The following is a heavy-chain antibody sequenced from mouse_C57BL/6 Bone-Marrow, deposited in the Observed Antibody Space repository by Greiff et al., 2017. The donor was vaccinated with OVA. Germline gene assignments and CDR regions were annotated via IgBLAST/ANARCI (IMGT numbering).Heavy chain of an antibody. CDR3: ARDRGTVPHWYFEV. CDR2: IDPSDSYT. CDR1: GYTFTSYW. J-gene: IGHJ1*03. V-gene: IGHV1-50*01. Sequence: QVQLQQPGAELVKPGASVKLSCKASGYTFTSYWMQWVKQRPGQGLEWIGEIDPSDSYTNYNQKFKGKATLTVDTSSSTAYMQLSSLTSEDSAVYYCARDRGTVPHWYFEVWGTGTTVTVSS. D-gene: IGHD1-1*01.